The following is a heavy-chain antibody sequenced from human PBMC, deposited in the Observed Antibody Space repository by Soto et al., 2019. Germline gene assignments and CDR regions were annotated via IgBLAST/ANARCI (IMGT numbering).Heavy chain of an antibody. V-gene: IGHV1-69*06. D-gene: IGHD3-9*01. CDR3: ASSVLRYFDWFDY. CDR1: GGTFSSYA. Sequence: ASVKVSCKASGGTFSSYAISWVRQAPGQGLEWVGGIIPIFGTANYAQKFQGRVTITADKSTSTAYMELSSLRSEDTAVYYCASSVLRYFDWFDYWGQGTLVTVSS. CDR2: IIPIFGTA. J-gene: IGHJ4*02.